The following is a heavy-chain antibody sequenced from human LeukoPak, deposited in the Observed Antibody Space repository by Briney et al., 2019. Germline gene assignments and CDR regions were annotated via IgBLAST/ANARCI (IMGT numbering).Heavy chain of an antibody. Sequence: SETLSLTCAVSGSSISSSNWWSWVRQPPGKGLEWIGEIYHSGSTNYNPSLKSRVTISVDKSKNQFSLKLSSVTAADTAVYYCARGHDILTGYSPLDYWGQGTLVTVSS. J-gene: IGHJ4*02. CDR3: ARGHDILTGYSPLDY. CDR2: IYHSGST. V-gene: IGHV4-4*02. CDR1: GSSISSSNW. D-gene: IGHD3-9*01.